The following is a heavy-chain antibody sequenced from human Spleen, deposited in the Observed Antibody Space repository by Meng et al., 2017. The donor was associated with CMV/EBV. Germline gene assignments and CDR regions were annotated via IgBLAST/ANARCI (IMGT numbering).Heavy chain of an antibody. CDR3: AKGNSFHLDY. CDR2: FGGTGGGT. Sequence: EVQLLESGGGVVQPGGSLRLSCTASGFTFSSSAMNWVRQAPGKGLEWVSSFGGTGGGTYYADSVKGRFTISRDDSKNALYLQLNSLRAEDTAIYYCAKGNSFHLDYWGQGTLVTVSS. J-gene: IGHJ4*02. D-gene: IGHD2/OR15-2a*01. CDR1: GFTFSSSA. V-gene: IGHV3-23*01.